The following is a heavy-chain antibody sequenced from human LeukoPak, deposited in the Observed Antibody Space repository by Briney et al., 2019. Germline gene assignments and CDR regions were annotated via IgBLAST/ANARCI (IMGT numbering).Heavy chain of an antibody. J-gene: IGHJ4*02. CDR2: MWYDGSNK. Sequence: PGRSLRLSCAASGFTFSSYGMHWVRQAPGKGLEWVAVMWYDGSNKNYAESVKGRFTISRDNSKNTLYMQMNSLSAEDTAVYYCARRFDDSSGSYPFDYWGQGTLVTVSS. CDR1: GFTFSSYG. CDR3: ARRFDDSSGSYPFDY. D-gene: IGHD6-19*01. V-gene: IGHV3-33*01.